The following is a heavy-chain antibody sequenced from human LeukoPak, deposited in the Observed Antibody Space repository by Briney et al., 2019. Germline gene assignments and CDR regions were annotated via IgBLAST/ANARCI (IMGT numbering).Heavy chain of an antibody. CDR2: IWYDGSNT. J-gene: IGHJ4*02. V-gene: IGHV3-33*01. Sequence: AGGSLRLSCAASGFTFSSYGMHWVRQAPGKGLEWVAVIWYDGSNTYYADSVKGRFTISRDNSKNTLYLQMNSLRAEDTAVYYCARGFFSGYYSSSNYWGQGTLVTVSS. D-gene: IGHD3-22*01. CDR1: GFTFSSYG. CDR3: ARGFFSGYYSSSNY.